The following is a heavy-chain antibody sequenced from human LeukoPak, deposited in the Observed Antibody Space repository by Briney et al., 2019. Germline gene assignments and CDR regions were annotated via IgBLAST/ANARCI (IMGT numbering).Heavy chain of an antibody. CDR2: IKYDGSEK. J-gene: IGHJ4*02. D-gene: IGHD7-27*01. Sequence: PGGSLRLSCAASGFTFSGYWMSWVRQAPGKGLERVANIKYDGSEKFYVDSVKGRFTVSRDNAKNSLYLQLNSLRAEDTAVYYCASATGEKGGYFDHWGQGTLVTVSS. V-gene: IGHV3-7*03. CDR1: GFTFSGYW. CDR3: ASATGEKGGYFDH.